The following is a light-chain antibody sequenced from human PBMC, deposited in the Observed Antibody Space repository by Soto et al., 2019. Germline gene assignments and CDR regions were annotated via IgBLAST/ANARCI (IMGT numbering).Light chain of an antibody. V-gene: IGLV2-23*02. CDR3: CSYAGSDTVI. Sequence: QSVLTQPASVSGSPGQSITISCTGTNSDVGSYNLVSWYQQYPGEAPKLMVQEVTKRPSGVSNRFSGSKSGNTASLTISGLQAEDEADYYCCSYAGSDTVIFGGGTKLTVL. J-gene: IGLJ2*01. CDR2: EVT. CDR1: NSDVGSYNL.